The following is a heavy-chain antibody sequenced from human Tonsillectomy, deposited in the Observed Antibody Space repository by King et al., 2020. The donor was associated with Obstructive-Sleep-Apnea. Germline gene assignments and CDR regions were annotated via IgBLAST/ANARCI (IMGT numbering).Heavy chain of an antibody. CDR1: EFTFNSYA. D-gene: IGHD6-19*01. V-gene: IGHV3-30-3*01. Sequence: VQLVESGGGVVQPGRSLRLSCAASEFTFNSYAMHWVRQAPGKGLEWVTLISYDGSNKYYADSVKGRFTISRDNSKNTLYLQMNSLRAEDTAVYYCARDQNTSCWYRGYYYGMDVWGQGTTVTVSS. J-gene: IGHJ6*02. CDR2: ISYDGSNK. CDR3: ARDQNTSCWYRGYYYGMDV.